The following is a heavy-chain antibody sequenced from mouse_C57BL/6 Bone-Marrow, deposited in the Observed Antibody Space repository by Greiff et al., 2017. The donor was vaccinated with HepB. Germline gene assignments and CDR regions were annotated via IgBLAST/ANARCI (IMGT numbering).Heavy chain of an antibody. J-gene: IGHJ3*01. Sequence: VMLVESGAELARPGASVKMSCKASGYTFTSYTMHWVKQRPGQGLEWIGYINPSSGYTKYNQKFKDKATLTADKSSSTAYMQLSSLTSEDSAVYYCARGREFAYWGQGTLVTVSA. CDR2: INPSSGYT. V-gene: IGHV1-4*01. CDR1: GYTFTSYT. CDR3: ARGREFAY.